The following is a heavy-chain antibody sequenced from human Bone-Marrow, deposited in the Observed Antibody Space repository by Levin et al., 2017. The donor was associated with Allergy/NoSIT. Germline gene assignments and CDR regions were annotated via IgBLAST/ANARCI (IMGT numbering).Heavy chain of an antibody. Sequence: GSLRLSCTVSGGSLSGYYWNWIRQPAGKGLEWIGRIYATGSINYDPAFTGRLSMSLDTSKNQFSLNLTSMTAADTGFYYCARGRREDLDNWGQGSLVTVSS. V-gene: IGHV4-4*07. CDR1: GGSLSGYY. CDR3: ARGRREDLDN. D-gene: IGHD1-14*01. J-gene: IGHJ4*02. CDR2: IYATGSI.